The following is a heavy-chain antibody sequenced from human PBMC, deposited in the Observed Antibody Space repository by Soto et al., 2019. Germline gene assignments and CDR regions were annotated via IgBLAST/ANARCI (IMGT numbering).Heavy chain of an antibody. CDR1: GYTFTTYG. V-gene: IGHV1-18*04. Sequence: SVKVSCKASGYTFTTYGISWVRQAPGQGLEWMGWISAYNGNTNYAQKLQGRVTMTTDTSTSTAYMELRSLRSDDTAVYYCARDLKSRWELHYWGQGTLVTVSS. D-gene: IGHD1-26*01. CDR2: ISAYNGNT. CDR3: ARDLKSRWELHY. J-gene: IGHJ4*02.